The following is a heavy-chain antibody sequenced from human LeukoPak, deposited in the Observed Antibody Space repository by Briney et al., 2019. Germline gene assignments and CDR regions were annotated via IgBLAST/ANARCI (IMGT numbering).Heavy chain of an antibody. CDR2: IYYSGST. V-gene: IGHV4-59*08. CDR1: GGSISSYY. CDR3: ARHRVAAAGAWGPFDY. D-gene: IGHD6-13*01. Sequence: SETLSLTCTVSGGSISSYYWSWIRQPPGQGLEWIGHIYYSGSTNYNPSLKSRVTISVDTSKNQFSLKLSSVTAADTAVYYCARHRVAAAGAWGPFDYWGQGTLVTVSS. J-gene: IGHJ4*02.